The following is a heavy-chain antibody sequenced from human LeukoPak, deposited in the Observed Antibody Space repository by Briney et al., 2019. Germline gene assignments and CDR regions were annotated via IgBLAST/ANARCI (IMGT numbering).Heavy chain of an antibody. CDR2: INHSGST. Sequence: SETLSLTCAVYGGSFSGYYWSWIRQPPGKGLEWIGEINHSGSTNYNPSLKSRVTISVDTSKNQFSLKLSSVTAAATAVYYCASGGYYYYYYMDVWGKGTTVTISS. CDR3: ASGGYYYYYYMDV. J-gene: IGHJ6*03. CDR1: GGSFSGYY. V-gene: IGHV4-34*01.